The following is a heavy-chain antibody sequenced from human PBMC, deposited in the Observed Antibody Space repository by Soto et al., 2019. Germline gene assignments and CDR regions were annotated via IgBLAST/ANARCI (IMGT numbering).Heavy chain of an antibody. J-gene: IGHJ3*02. CDR3: ARETAWERPLHAFDI. CDR2: NYYKVRT. CDR1: GGSISSGGYY. V-gene: IGHV4-31*03. D-gene: IGHD1-26*01. Sequence: QVQLQESGPGLVKPSQTLSLTCTVSGGSISSGGYYWSWIRQPPGKGLEWIGYNYYKVRTNYNWSLKSRVTISVDACRSQFSLSLNPVTAADTAVYYCARETAWERPLHAFDIWGQGRMVTVSS.